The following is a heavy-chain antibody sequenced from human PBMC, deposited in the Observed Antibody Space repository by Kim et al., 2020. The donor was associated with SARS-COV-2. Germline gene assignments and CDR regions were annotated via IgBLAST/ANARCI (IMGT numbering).Heavy chain of an antibody. Sequence: DAASVTGRFTISRDNDKNSLYLQMNSLRADDTAVYYCASGGYDYYYYGMAVWGQGTTVTVSS. V-gene: IGHV3-48*03. J-gene: IGHJ6*02. CDR3: ASGGYDYYYYGMAV. D-gene: IGHD5-12*01.